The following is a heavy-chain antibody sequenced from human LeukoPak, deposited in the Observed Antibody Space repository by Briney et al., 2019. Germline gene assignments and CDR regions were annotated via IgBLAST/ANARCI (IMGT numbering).Heavy chain of an antibody. CDR2: ISAYNGKT. CDR3: ARLSDKGLNCSGGSCYPNWFDP. V-gene: IGHV1-18*01. J-gene: IGHJ5*02. D-gene: IGHD2-15*01. CDR1: GYTFTSYG. Sequence: ASVKVSCKASGYTFTSYGISWVRQAPGQGLEWMGWISAYNGKTNYAQKLQGRVTMTTDTSTSTAYMELRSLRSDDTAVYYCARLSDKGLNCSGGSCYPNWFDPWGQGTLVTVSS.